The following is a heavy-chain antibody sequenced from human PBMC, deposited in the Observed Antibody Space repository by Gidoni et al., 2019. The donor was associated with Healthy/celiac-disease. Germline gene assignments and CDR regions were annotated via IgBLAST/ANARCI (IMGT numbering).Heavy chain of an antibody. CDR2: ISSSSSYI. Sequence: EVQLVESGGGLVKPGGSLRLSCAASGFTFSSYCRNWVRKAPGKGLEWVSSISSSSSYIYYADSVKGRFTISRDNAKNSLYLQMNSLRAEDTAVYYCARAVAGTEIDYWGQGTLVTVSS. CDR3: ARAVAGTEIDY. J-gene: IGHJ4*02. D-gene: IGHD6-19*01. V-gene: IGHV3-21*01. CDR1: GFTFSSYC.